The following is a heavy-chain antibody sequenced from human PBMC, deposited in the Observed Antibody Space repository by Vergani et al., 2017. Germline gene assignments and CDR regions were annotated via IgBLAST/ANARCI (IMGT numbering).Heavy chain of an antibody. D-gene: IGHD2-21*02. V-gene: IGHV7-4-1*02. CDR3: AGNVYCGGYCSHGMGG. J-gene: IGHJ4*02. CDR1: GYTFTKNA. Sequence: QVQLVQSGSALLKPGASVKVSCKASGYTFTKNAINWVRQVPGQGLEWMGWINTNTGHPTYAQGFTGRFVFYLDTSVSTAYLQINRLESEDTAVYYCAGNVYCGGYCSHGMGGWGQGTLVAVSS. CDR2: INTNTGHP.